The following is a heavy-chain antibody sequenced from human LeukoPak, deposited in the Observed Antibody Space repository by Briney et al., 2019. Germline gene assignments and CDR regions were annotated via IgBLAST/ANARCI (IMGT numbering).Heavy chain of an antibody. CDR1: GGSISSNY. CDR3: ARVLDYYDSSGYYSCYFDP. J-gene: IGHJ2*01. D-gene: IGHD3-22*01. V-gene: IGHV4-59*01. Sequence: SETLSLTCIVSGGSISSNYWSWIRQPPGKGLEWIGYIYYSGSTNYNPSFKSRVTISVDTSKSQFSLKLRSVTTADTAVYYCARVLDYYDSSGYYSCYFDPWGRGTLVTVSS. CDR2: IYYSGST.